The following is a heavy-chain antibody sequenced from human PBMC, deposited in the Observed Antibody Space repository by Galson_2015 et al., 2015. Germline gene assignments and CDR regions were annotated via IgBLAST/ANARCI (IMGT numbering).Heavy chain of an antibody. V-gene: IGHV3-53*01. Sequence: SLRLSCAASGFTVSSNYMSWVRQAPGKGLEWVSVIYSGGSTYYADSVKGRFTISRDNSKNTLYLQMNSLRAEDTAVYYCARVHCSSTSCYSPYGMDVWGQGTTVTVSS. CDR1: GFTVSSNY. CDR2: IYSGGST. CDR3: ARVHCSSTSCYSPYGMDV. D-gene: IGHD2-2*02. J-gene: IGHJ6*02.